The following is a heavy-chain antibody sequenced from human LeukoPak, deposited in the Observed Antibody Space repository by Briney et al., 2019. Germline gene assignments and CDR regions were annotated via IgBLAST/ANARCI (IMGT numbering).Heavy chain of an antibody. Sequence: ASVKVSCKASGYTFTSYGISWVRQAPGQGLEWMGWISAYNGNTNYAQKLQGRVTMTTDTSTSTAYMELRGLRSDDTAVYYCARFSDRVRGVIPYPHWFDPWGQGTLVTVSS. CDR3: ARFSDRVRGVIPYPHWFDP. CDR1: GYTFTSYG. D-gene: IGHD3-10*01. V-gene: IGHV1-18*01. J-gene: IGHJ5*02. CDR2: ISAYNGNT.